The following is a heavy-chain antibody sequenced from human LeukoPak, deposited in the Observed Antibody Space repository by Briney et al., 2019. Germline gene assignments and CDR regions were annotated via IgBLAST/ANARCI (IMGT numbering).Heavy chain of an antibody. CDR1: GFTFSSYG. J-gene: IGHJ6*02. CDR2: ISYDGSNK. CDR3: ARDIIAVAGTYYYYYYGMDV. V-gene: IGHV3-30*03. D-gene: IGHD6-19*01. Sequence: PGGSLRLSCAASGFTFSSYGMHWVRQAPGKGLEWVAVISYDGSNKYYADSVKGRFTISRDNSKNTLYLQMNSLRAEDTAVYYCARDIIAVAGTYYYYYYGMDVWGQGTTVTVSS.